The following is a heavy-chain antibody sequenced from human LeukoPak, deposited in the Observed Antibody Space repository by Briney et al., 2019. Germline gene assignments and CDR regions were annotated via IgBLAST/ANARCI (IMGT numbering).Heavy chain of an antibody. J-gene: IGHJ6*03. CDR3: AKEGQWLVPDYYYMDV. CDR1: GFTFRSYW. V-gene: IGHV3-74*01. D-gene: IGHD6-19*01. Sequence: GGSLRLSCAASGFTFRSYWMHWVRQAPGKGLVCVSRINSDGSSTNYADSVKGRFTISRDNAKNTLYLQMNSLRAEDTAVYYCAKEGQWLVPDYYYMDVWGKGTTVTVSS. CDR2: INSDGSST.